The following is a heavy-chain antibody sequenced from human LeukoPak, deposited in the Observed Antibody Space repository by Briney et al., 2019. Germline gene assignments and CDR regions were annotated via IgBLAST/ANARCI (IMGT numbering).Heavy chain of an antibody. Sequence: GSLRLSCAASGFTFSSYSMNWVRQAPGKGLEWVSYISSSSSTIYYADSVKGRFTISRDNAKNSLYLQMNSLRAEDTAVYYCARGGGVVISAFDIWGQGTMVTVSS. CDR3: ARGGGVVISAFDI. V-gene: IGHV3-48*01. CDR2: ISSSSSTI. CDR1: GFTFSSYS. J-gene: IGHJ3*02. D-gene: IGHD3-22*01.